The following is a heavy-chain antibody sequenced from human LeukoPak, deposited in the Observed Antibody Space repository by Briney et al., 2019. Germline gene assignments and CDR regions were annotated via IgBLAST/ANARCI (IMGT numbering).Heavy chain of an antibody. J-gene: IGHJ4*02. Sequence: SETLSLTCAVYGGSFSGYYWSWIRQPPGKGLEWIGYMYYLGTTYYNPSLKSRVTISVDTSKNQFSLELSSVTGADTGVYYCARAVNDFWSGFSYYFDYWGQGTLVTVSS. CDR2: MYYLGTT. V-gene: IGHV4-34*01. CDR3: ARAVNDFWSGFSYYFDY. CDR1: GGSFSGYY. D-gene: IGHD3-3*01.